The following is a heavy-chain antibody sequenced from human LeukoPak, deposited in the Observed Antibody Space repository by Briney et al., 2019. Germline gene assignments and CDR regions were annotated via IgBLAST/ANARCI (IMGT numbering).Heavy chain of an antibody. CDR1: GGTFSSYA. D-gene: IGHD3-22*01. CDR2: IIPILGIA. CDR3: ARDARPLDSSGYYRVWFDP. J-gene: IGHJ5*02. V-gene: IGHV1-69*04. Sequence: GASVKVSCKASGGTFSSYAISWVRQAPGQGLEWMGRIIPILGIANYAQKSQGRVTITADKSTSTAYMELSSLRSEDTAVYYCARDARPLDSSGYYRVWFDPWGQGTLVTVSS.